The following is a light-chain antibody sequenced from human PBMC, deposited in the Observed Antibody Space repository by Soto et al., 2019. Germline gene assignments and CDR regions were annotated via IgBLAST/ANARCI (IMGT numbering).Light chain of an antibody. Sequence: EIGLTQSPGPLSLSPGERATLSCRASQSVSSSYLAWYQQKPGQAPRLLIYGASSRATGIPDRFSGSGSGTDFTLTISRLEPEDFAVYYCQQYGSSHTFGQGTKLEIK. CDR2: GAS. J-gene: IGKJ2*01. CDR3: QQYGSSHT. CDR1: QSVSSSY. V-gene: IGKV3-20*01.